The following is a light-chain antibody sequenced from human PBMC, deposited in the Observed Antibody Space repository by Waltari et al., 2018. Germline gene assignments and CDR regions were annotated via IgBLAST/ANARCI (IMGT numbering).Light chain of an antibody. CDR2: EAS. CDR1: HSVSRP. CDR3: QKYGRLPAT. Sequence: EIVFTQSPGPLSLSPGESAPLSCRASHSVSRPLAWYQQKPGQAPRLLIYEASTRATGIADRFSGSGSGTDFSLTISRLEPEDVAVYYCQKYGRLPATFGQGTKVEIK. V-gene: IGKV3-20*01. J-gene: IGKJ1*01.